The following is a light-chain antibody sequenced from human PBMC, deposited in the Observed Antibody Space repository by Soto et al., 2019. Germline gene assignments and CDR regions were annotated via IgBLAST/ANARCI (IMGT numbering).Light chain of an antibody. Sequence: IRMTQSPSSLSASTGDRVTITCRASQSISSYLNWYQQKPGKAPKLLIYAASSLQSGVPSRFSGSGSGTDFALTISSLQPEDFATYYCQQSYSTLPITFGQGTRLEIK. CDR3: QQSYSTLPIT. J-gene: IGKJ5*01. CDR1: QSISSY. V-gene: IGKV1-39*01. CDR2: AAS.